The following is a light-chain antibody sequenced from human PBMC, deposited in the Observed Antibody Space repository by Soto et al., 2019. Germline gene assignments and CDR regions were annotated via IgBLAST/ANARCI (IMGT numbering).Light chain of an antibody. CDR3: QEDYRNAST. CDR1: ETIRTF. Sequence: DIQMTQSPSSLSASVGDRVSITCRARETIRTFLNWYQHRPGRASQLLIYAASILEHGALSRFNGSGSRTDYTAPIRRLQTEDIATDFYQEDYRNASTCSRGTNVE. V-gene: IGKV1-39*01. CDR2: AAS. J-gene: IGKJ4*01.